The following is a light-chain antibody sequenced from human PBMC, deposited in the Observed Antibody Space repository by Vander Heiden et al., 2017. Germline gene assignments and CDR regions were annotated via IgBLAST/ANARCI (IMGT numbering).Light chain of an antibody. CDR3: QQSYGTRWT. J-gene: IGKJ1*01. Sequence: DIQMTQSPSSLSASVGDRVTITCRASQSISSYLNWYQQKPGKAPKLLIFAASSLQSGVPSRFSGSGSETHFTLTISSLQPEDFATYYCQQSYGTRWTFGQGTKVEIK. CDR1: QSISSY. CDR2: AAS. V-gene: IGKV1-39*01.